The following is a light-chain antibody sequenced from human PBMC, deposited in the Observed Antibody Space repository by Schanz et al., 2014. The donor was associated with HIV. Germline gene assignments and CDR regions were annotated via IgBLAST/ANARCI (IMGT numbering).Light chain of an antibody. Sequence: QSALTQPPSVSGSPGQSVTISCTGTSSDIGTYNRVSWYQQHPGKAPKLMIYEVTKRPSGVPDRFSGSKSGNTASLTVSGLQAEDEADYYCSSYAGSNSYVFGTGTKLTVL. CDR3: SSYAGSNSYV. J-gene: IGLJ1*01. CDR2: EVT. CDR1: SSDIGTYNR. V-gene: IGLV2-8*01.